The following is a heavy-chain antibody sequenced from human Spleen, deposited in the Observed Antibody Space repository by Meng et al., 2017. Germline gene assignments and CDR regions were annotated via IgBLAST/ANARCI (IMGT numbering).Heavy chain of an antibody. CDR3: ARDVDYDGNFEDY. CDR1: GFTFSDYY. Sequence: GESLKISCAASGFTFSDYYMSWIRQAPGKGLEWVSYISGSGSSVYYADSVKGRFTISRDNAKNSLYLQMNSLRAEDTAVYYCARDVDYDGNFEDYWGQGTLVTVSS. CDR2: ISGSGSSV. D-gene: IGHD4-23*01. V-gene: IGHV3-11*04. J-gene: IGHJ4*02.